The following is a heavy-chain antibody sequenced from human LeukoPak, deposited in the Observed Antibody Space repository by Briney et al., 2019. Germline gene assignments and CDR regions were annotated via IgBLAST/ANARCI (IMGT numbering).Heavy chain of an antibody. D-gene: IGHD3-22*01. V-gene: IGHV3-30*18. CDR2: ISYDGNNK. Sequence: GGSLRLSCAASGFILSNYGMHWVRQAPDRGLEGVALISYDGNNKNYADSVKGRFTISRDDSKNTLYLQMNSLRVEDTAVYYCAKVRVPDYYDSSGYYPFGYWGQGTLVTVSS. J-gene: IGHJ4*02. CDR1: GFILSNYG. CDR3: AKVRVPDYYDSSGYYPFGY.